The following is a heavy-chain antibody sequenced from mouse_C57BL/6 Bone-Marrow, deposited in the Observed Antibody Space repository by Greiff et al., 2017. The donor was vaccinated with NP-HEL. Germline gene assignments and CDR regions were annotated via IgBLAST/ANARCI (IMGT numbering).Heavy chain of an antibody. Sequence: EVKVVESGGDLVKPGGSLKLSCAASGFTFSSYGMSWVRQTPDKRLEWVATISSGGSYTYYPDSVKGRFTISRDNAKNTLYLQMSSLKSEDTAMYYCARDPLYYCGSSPYAMDYWGQGTSVTVSS. CDR1: GFTFSSYG. CDR3: ARDPLYYCGSSPYAMDY. J-gene: IGHJ4*01. V-gene: IGHV5-6*01. CDR2: ISSGGSYT. D-gene: IGHD1-1*01.